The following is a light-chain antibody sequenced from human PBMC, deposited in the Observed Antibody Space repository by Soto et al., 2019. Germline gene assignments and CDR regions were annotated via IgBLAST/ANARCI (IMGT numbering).Light chain of an antibody. Sequence: EIVLTQSPGTLSLSPGERATLSCRASQSLSSTYLAWYQQKPSQAPRVLIYGASSRATGIPDRFSGSGSGTDFTLTITRLEPEDFAIYYCQQYGSSPLTFGGGTRVEIK. J-gene: IGKJ4*01. CDR3: QQYGSSPLT. CDR1: QSLSSTY. CDR2: GAS. V-gene: IGKV3-20*01.